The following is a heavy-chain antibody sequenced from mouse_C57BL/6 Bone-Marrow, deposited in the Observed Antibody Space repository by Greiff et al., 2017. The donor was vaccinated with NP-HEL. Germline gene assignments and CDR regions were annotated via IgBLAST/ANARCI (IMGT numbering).Heavy chain of an antibody. J-gene: IGHJ2*01. D-gene: IGHD1-1*01. V-gene: IGHV1-76*01. Sequence: QVQLKESGAELVRPGASVKLSCKASGYTFTDYYINWVKQRPGQGLEWIARIYPGSGNTYYNEKFKGKATLTAEKSSSTAYMQLSSLTSEDSAVYFCARQDYYYGSSSYYFDYWGQGTTLTVSS. CDR1: GYTFTDYY. CDR2: IYPGSGNT. CDR3: ARQDYYYGSSSYYFDY.